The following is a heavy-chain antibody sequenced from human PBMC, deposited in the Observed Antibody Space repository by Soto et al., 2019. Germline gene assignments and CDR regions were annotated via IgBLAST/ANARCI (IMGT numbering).Heavy chain of an antibody. CDR3: ASLGAAAGTNYYYYYGMDV. V-gene: IGHV4-31*03. Sequence: SETLSLTCTVSGGSISSGGYYWSWIRQHPGKGLEWIGYIYYSGSTYYNPSLKSRVTISVDTSKNQFSLKLSSVTAADTAVYYCASLGAAAGTNYYYYYGMDVWGQGTTVTVS. CDR1: GGSISSGGYY. CDR2: IYYSGST. D-gene: IGHD6-13*01. J-gene: IGHJ6*02.